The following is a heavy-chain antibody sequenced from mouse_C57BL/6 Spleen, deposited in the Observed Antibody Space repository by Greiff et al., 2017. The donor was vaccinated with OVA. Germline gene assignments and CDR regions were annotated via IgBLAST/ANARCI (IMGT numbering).Heavy chain of an antibody. D-gene: IGHD1-1*01. Sequence: QVQLKESGAELVKPGASVKLSCKASGYTFTEYTIHWVKQRSGQGLEWIGWFYPGSGSIKYNEKFKDKATLTADKSSSTVYMELSRLTSEDSAVYFCARHEGRITTVVEGYAMDYWGQGTSVTVSS. V-gene: IGHV1-62-2*01. CDR2: FYPGSGSI. CDR1: GYTFTEYT. CDR3: ARHEGRITTVVEGYAMDY. J-gene: IGHJ4*01.